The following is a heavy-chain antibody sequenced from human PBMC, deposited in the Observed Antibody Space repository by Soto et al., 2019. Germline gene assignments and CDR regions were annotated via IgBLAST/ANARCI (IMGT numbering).Heavy chain of an antibody. J-gene: IGHJ4*02. CDR1: GGTFTTYD. CDR2: IIPLFDAT. D-gene: IGHD6-19*01. CDR3: ARDRSSSWYNGTFYFDS. Sequence: QVQLVQSGAEVRKPGSSVKVSCKASGGTFTTYDISWVRQAPGQGLEWRGGIIPLFDATKYAQKFQGRVTITADKYTGTAYMELSSLRSENTAMYYCARDRSSSWYNGTFYFDSWGQGTLVTVSS. V-gene: IGHV1-69*06.